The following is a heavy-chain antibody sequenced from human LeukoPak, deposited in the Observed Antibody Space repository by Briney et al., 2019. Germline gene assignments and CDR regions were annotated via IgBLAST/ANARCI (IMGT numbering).Heavy chain of an antibody. Sequence: KPGGSLRLSSAASGFTFSDYYMSWIRQAPGKGLEWVAYISSSGSTIYYADSVKGRFTVSRDNAKNSLYLQMNSLRAEDTAVYYCARDLWGIYDSSGDWGQGTLVTVSS. V-gene: IGHV3-11*04. CDR3: ARDLWGIYDSSGD. CDR1: GFTFSDYY. CDR2: ISSSGSTI. J-gene: IGHJ4*02. D-gene: IGHD3-22*01.